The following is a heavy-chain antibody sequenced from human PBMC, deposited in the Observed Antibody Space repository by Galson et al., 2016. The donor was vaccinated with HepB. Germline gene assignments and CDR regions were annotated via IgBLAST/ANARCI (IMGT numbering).Heavy chain of an antibody. CDR3: ARSSASRNGYFDS. CDR1: SGSISSSRYY. Sequence: SETLSLTCTVSSGSISSSRYYWGWIRQPPGKGLEWIGSVYYSGTAYYDPSLKSRVSISVDTSKNQFSLRLSSVTAADTAVYYCARSSASRNGYFDSWGQGTLVTVSS. CDR2: VYYSGTA. D-gene: IGHD6-19*01. V-gene: IGHV4-39*01. J-gene: IGHJ4*02.